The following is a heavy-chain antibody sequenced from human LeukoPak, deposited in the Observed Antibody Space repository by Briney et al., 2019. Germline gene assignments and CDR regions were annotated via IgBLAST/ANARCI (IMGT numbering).Heavy chain of an antibody. CDR2: INPSGGST. CDR1: GYTFTSYY. CDR3: ARDPPRGYSV. D-gene: IGHD5-18*01. V-gene: IGHV1-46*01. Sequence: ASVKVSCKASGYTFTSYYMHWVRQAPGQGLEWMGIINPSGGSTGYAQKFQGRVTKTRDTSTSTVYMELSSLRSEDTAVYYCARDPPRGYSVWGQGTLVTVSS. J-gene: IGHJ4*02.